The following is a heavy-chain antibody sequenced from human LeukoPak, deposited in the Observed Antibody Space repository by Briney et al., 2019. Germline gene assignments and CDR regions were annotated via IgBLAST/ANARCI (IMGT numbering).Heavy chain of an antibody. V-gene: IGHV4-61*01. CDR1: GGSISSSSYY. D-gene: IGHD3-22*01. CDR3: ARDRYYYDSSAIERRFFDI. J-gene: IGHJ3*02. Sequence: KASETLSLTCTVSGGSISSSSYYWSWIRQPPGKGLEWIGYIYYSGSTNYNPSLKSRVTISVDTSKNQFSLKLSSVTAADTAVYYCARDRYYYDSSAIERRFFDIWGQGTMVTVSS. CDR2: IYYSGST.